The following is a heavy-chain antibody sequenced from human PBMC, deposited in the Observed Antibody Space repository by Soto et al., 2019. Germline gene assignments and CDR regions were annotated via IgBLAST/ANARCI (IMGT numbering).Heavy chain of an antibody. J-gene: IGHJ4*02. CDR2: IYPGDSDT. V-gene: IGHV5-51*01. D-gene: IGHD3-9*01. Sequence: PGESLKISCMGSGYKVSTWHNFTSYWIAWVRQMHGKGLEWMGIIYPGDSDTRYSPSFQGQVTISADKSISTAYLQMNSLESEDTAVYYCSRDDSDWFFNWGRGTLVTVSS. CDR1: GYKVSTWHNFTSYW. CDR3: SRDDSDWFFN.